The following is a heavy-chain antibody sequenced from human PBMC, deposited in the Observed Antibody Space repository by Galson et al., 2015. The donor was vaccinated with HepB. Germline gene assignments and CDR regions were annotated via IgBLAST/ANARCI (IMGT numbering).Heavy chain of an antibody. CDR2: ITTSGDST. V-gene: IGHV3-23*01. J-gene: IGHJ4*02. D-gene: IGHD1-26*01. Sequence: SLRLSCAASGFSFSSSAMSWVRQTPGKGLEWVSLITTSGDSTYYADSVKGRFTISRDNSKNTLYLQMSSLRAEDTAIYYCAKDSEWDLHGGYWGQGTLVTVSS. CDR1: GFSFSSSA. CDR3: AKDSEWDLHGGY.